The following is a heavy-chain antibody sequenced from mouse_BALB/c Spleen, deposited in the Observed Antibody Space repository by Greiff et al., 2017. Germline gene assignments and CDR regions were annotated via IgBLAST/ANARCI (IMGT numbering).Heavy chain of an antibody. J-gene: IGHJ4*01. CDR2: IRSKSNNYAT. CDR1: GFTFNTYA. V-gene: IGHV10-1*02. Sequence: DVKLVESGGGLVQPKGSLKLSCAASGFTFNTYAMNWVRQAPGKGLEWVARIRSKSNNYATYYADSVKDRFTISRDDSQSMLYLQMNNLKTEDTAMYYCVRHTLLYGSSYYYAMDYWGQGTSVTVSS. D-gene: IGHD1-1*01. CDR3: VRHTLLYGSSYYYAMDY.